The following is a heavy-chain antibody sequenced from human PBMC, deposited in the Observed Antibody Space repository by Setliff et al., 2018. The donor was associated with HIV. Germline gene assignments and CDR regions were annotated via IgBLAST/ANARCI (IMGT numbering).Heavy chain of an antibody. J-gene: IGHJ3*02. CDR1: GGSISSSSYY. Sequence: SETLSLTCTVSGGSISSSSYYWGWIRQPPGKGLEWIGSIYYSGTTYYNPSLKSRVTISVDRSKNQFSLKLGSVTTAETAVYYCARHSITLVVGVPERDDAFDIWGQGTMVTVSS. CDR3: ARHSITLVVGVPERDDAFDI. V-gene: IGHV4-39*01. D-gene: IGHD3-22*01. CDR2: IYYSGTT.